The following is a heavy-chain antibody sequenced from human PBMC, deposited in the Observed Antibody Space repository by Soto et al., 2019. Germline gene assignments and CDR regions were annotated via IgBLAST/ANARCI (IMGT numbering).Heavy chain of an antibody. CDR2: LYWDDNK. CDR1: GFSLSTSGVA. Sequence: SGPTLVNPTQTLALTCTFSGFSLSTSGVAVGWIRQPPGKALEWLALLYWDDNKRYSPSLKSRLTITKDTSKNQVVLTMTNTDPVDTATYYCARSRTLGYCITTSCTDNWFDPWGQGTLVTVSS. D-gene: IGHD2-2*03. J-gene: IGHJ5*02. V-gene: IGHV2-5*02. CDR3: ARSRTLGYCITTSCTDNWFDP.